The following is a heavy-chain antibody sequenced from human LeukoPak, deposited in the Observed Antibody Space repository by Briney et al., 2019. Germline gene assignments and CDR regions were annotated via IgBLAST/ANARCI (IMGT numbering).Heavy chain of an antibody. D-gene: IGHD6-13*01. CDR3: AKGVQNIAASGPGGY. Sequence: GGSLRLSCAASGFTFSTFAMIWVRQPPGKGLEWVSSIFPSGGEIHYADSVKGRLTISRDNSKNTLYLHMNSLGAEDTALYYCAKGVQNIAASGPGGYWGHGTLVTVSS. V-gene: IGHV3-23*01. CDR1: GFTFSTFA. CDR2: IFPSGGEI. J-gene: IGHJ4*01.